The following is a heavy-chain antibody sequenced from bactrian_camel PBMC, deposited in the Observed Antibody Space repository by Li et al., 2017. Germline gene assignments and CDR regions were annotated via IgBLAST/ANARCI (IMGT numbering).Heavy chain of an antibody. V-gene: IGHV3S68*01. J-gene: IGHJ4*01. CDR1: TYFYCAA. D-gene: IGHD5*01. CDR3: ASSGIIVGVVFCGTSRAAYTY. Sequence: GSVQAGGSLRLSCVASTYFYCAAWFRQAPGKERERVAIIDNSFGTSYADSVKGRFTISEDGAKKTLYLEMNSLKPEDTAMYFCASSGIIVGVVFCGTSRAAYTYWGQGTQVTV. CDR2: IDNSFGT.